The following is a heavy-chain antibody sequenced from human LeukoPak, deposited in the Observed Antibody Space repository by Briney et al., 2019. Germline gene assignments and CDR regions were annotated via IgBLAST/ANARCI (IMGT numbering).Heavy chain of an antibody. CDR2: ISYDGSNK. Sequence: GRSLRLSCAASGFTFSSYAMHWVRQAPGKGREGVAVISYDGSNKYYADSVKGRFTISRDNSKNTLYLQMNSLRAEDTAVYYCAKDTVAVRIAVAGIFDYWGQGTLVTVSS. CDR1: GFTFSSYA. CDR3: AKDTVAVRIAVAGIFDY. V-gene: IGHV3-30-3*01. J-gene: IGHJ4*02. D-gene: IGHD6-19*01.